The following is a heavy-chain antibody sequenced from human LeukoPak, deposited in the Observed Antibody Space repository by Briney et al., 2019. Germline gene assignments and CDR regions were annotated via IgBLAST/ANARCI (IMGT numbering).Heavy chain of an antibody. CDR1: EFTVSYDY. CDR2: IYAGGSA. CDR3: TTLLRTSNHFFES. D-gene: IGHD2-8*01. J-gene: IGHJ4*02. Sequence: GGSLRLSCAASEFTVSYDYMSWVRRAPGKGLEWVSVIYAGGSAYYADPVRGRFTISRDNSENTLYLQMNSLRAEDTAVYYCTTLLRTSNHFFESWGQGTLVTVSS. V-gene: IGHV3-53*01.